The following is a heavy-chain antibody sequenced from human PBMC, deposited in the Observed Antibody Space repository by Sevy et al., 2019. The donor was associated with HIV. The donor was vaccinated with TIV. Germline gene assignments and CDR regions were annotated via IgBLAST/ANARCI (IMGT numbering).Heavy chain of an antibody. J-gene: IGHJ2*01. CDR3: ARSGVAAAGTGIYWYFDL. V-gene: IGHV6-1*01. CDR2: TYYRSKWYN. D-gene: IGHD6-13*01. CDR1: GDSVSSNSAA. Sequence: SQTLSLTCAISGDSVSSNSAAWSWIRQSPSRGLEWLGRTYYRSKWYNDYAVSVKSRITINPDTSKNQFSLQLNSVTPEDTAVYYCARSGVAAAGTGIYWYFDLWGRGPLVTVSS.